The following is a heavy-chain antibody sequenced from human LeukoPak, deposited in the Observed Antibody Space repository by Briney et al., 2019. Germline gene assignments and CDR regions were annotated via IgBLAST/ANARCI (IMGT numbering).Heavy chain of an antibody. Sequence: SVKVSCKASGGTFRSFTINWVRQAPGQGLEWMGGIIPMFGATNYAQKFQGRVTITADESTRTAYMELSSLRSEDTAVYFCARGPGGSPAPFGFDYWGQGTLVTVSS. CDR3: ARGPGGSPAPFGFDY. CDR2: IIPMFGAT. J-gene: IGHJ4*02. D-gene: IGHD1-26*01. CDR1: GGTFRSFT. V-gene: IGHV1-69*13.